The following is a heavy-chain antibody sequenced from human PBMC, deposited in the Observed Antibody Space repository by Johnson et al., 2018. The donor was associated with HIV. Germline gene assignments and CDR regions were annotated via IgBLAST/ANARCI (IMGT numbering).Heavy chain of an antibody. CDR3: ARAPPYYGGYSVSDAFDI. Sequence: VQLVESGGGLIQPGGSLRLSCAASGFTVSSNAMSWVRQAPGKGLEWVTSISGGTTYYADSRKGRFTLSRDISKDTLHLQMNSLRPEDTAVYYCARAPPYYGGYSVSDAFDIWGQGTMVTVSS. V-gene: IGHV3-38-3*01. CDR2: ISGGTT. D-gene: IGHD3-22*01. CDR1: GFTVSSNA. J-gene: IGHJ3*02.